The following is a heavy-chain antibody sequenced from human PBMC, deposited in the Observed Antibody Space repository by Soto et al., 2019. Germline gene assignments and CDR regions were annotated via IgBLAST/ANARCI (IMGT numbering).Heavy chain of an antibody. J-gene: IGHJ4*02. CDR1: GGSISSYH. V-gene: IGHV4-59*01. CDR2: IYYSGST. CDR3: ARGGGYYGSGSYPYSSDY. D-gene: IGHD3-10*01. Sequence: SETLSLTCTVSGGSISSYHWSWIRQPPGKGLEWMGYIYYSGSTNYNPPLKSRVTISVDTSKNQFSLKLSSVTAADTAVYYCARGGGYYGSGSYPYSSDYRGQATLVTVSS.